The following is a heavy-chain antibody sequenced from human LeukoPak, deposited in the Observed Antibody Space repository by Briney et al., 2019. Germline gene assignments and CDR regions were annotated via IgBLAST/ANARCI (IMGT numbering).Heavy chain of an antibody. D-gene: IGHD2-15*01. J-gene: IGHJ4*02. CDR1: GFTFNHYA. V-gene: IGHV3-23*01. CDR3: AKDGVDSVVVEPAVNYFDY. Sequence: GGSLRLSCAASGFTFNHYAMSWVRQAPGKWLEWVSAISGSGGSTYYADSVKGRITISRDNSKNTLYQQMNSLRAEDTAVYFCAKDGVDSVVVEPAVNYFDYWGQGTLVTVSS. CDR2: ISGSGGST.